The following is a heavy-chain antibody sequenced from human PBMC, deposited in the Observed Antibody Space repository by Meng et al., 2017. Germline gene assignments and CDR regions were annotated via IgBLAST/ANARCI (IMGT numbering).Heavy chain of an antibody. J-gene: IGHJ4*02. D-gene: IGHD6-13*01. V-gene: IGHV1-2*06. CDR1: GYNFPDYY. Sequence: GQVVQSGAEVKKPGASMKVSCKPSGYNFPDYYIPWVRQAPGHGLEWMGRIDPKNGDTHYAQKFQGRVTMTGDTSISTAYMDLSGLRSDDTAVYYCARDEDISAAGKLFGDYWGQGTLVTVSS. CDR3: ARDEDISAAGKLFGDY. CDR2: IDPKNGDT.